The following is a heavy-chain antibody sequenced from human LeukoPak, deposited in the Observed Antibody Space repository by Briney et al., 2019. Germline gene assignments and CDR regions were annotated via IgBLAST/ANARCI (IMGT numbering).Heavy chain of an antibody. Sequence: GGSLRLSCAASGFTFSSSWMHWVRQVPGKGLAWVSRISRDGTITDYADSVKGRFTISRDNAKNTLYLQMNSLGSDDTALFYCVREIGAPGSFNFWGPGTMVAVSS. CDR1: GFTFSSSW. CDR3: VREIGAPGSFNF. J-gene: IGHJ3*01. CDR2: ISRDGTIT. V-gene: IGHV3-74*01. D-gene: IGHD6-13*01.